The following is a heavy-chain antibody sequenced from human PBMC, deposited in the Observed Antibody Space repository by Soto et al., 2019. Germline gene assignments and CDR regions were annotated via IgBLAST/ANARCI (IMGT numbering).Heavy chain of an antibody. V-gene: IGHV4-34*01. J-gene: IGHJ4*02. CDR3: ARDKIPGLFDY. CDR1: GGSFSGYY. Sequence: QVQLQQWGAGLLKPSETLSLTCAVYGGSFSGYYWTWIRQPPGTGLEWIGEINHSGSTNYTPSLKRRVTISVDTSKNPFSLKLTSVTAADTAVYYCARDKIPGLFDYWGQGTLVTVSS. CDR2: INHSGST. D-gene: IGHD2-21*01.